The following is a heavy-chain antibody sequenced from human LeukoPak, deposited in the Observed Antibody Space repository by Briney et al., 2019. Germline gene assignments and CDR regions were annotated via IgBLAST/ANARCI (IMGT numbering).Heavy chain of an antibody. Sequence: SVKVSCKASGGTFSSYAISWVRQAPGQGLEWMGRIIPILGIANYAQKFQGRVTTTADKSTSTAYMELSSLRSEDTAVYYCARGGPWYYFDYWGQGTLVTVSS. CDR1: GGTFSSYA. D-gene: IGHD2-8*01. CDR3: ARGGPWYYFDY. CDR2: IIPILGIA. V-gene: IGHV1-69*04. J-gene: IGHJ4*02.